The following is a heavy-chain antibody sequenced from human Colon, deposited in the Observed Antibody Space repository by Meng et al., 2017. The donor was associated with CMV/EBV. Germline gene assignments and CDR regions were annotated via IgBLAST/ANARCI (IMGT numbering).Heavy chain of an antibody. D-gene: IGHD3-10*01. CDR3: ARDVDINHGELSQKLYAMHV. CDR1: GYTFTDYH. V-gene: IGHV1-2*02. CDR2: INPKSGYT. Sequence: ASVKVSCKASGYTFTDYHLYWVRQVPGQGLEWMGWINPKSGYTSYAQYFQGRFTMTRDTSVSTVYMELSNLKSDDAAVYYCARDVDINHGELSQKLYAMHVWGQGTTVTVSS. J-gene: IGHJ6*02.